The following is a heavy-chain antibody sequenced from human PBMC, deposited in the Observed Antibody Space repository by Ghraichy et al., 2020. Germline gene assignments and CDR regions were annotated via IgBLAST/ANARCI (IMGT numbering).Heavy chain of an antibody. D-gene: IGHD3-10*01. V-gene: IGHV4-4*02. CDR2: ISHGGST. CDR3: ARYYYGSGSYLDY. Sequence: SETLSLTCAVSGGSISSSNWWSWVRQPPGKGLEWIGEISHGGSTNYNPSLKSRVTISVDKSKNQFSLKLSSVTAADTAVYYCARYYYGSGSYLDYWGQGTLVTVSS. CDR1: GGSISSSNW. J-gene: IGHJ4*02.